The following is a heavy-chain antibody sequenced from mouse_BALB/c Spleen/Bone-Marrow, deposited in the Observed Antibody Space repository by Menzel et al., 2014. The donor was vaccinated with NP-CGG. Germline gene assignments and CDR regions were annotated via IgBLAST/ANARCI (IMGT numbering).Heavy chain of an antibody. D-gene: IGHD1-1*02. CDR3: ARSWALYGSPLAF. V-gene: IGHV1-39*01. CDR1: GYSFTGYN. CDR2: IDPYYGDV. Sequence: LEESGPELEKPGASVKISCKASGYSFTGYNMNWVKQNNGKSLEWIGNIDPYYGDVKYNQKFKDKATLTVDKSSSTTYMQLKSLTSEDSTFYYCARSWALYGSPLAFWGQGTLVTVSA. J-gene: IGHJ3*01.